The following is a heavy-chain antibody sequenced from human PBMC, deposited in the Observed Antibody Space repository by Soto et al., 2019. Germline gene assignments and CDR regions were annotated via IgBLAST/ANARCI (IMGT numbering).Heavy chain of an antibody. Sequence: GGSLRLSCAASGFTFSSYDMHWVRQATGKGLEWVSAIGTAGDTYYPGSVKGRFTISRENAKNSLYLQMNSLRAGDTAVYYCARDLYYGSGTLVWGQGTLVNVSS. V-gene: IGHV3-13*04. CDR1: GFTFSSYD. J-gene: IGHJ4*02. CDR2: IGTAGDT. CDR3: ARDLYYGSGTLV. D-gene: IGHD3-10*01.